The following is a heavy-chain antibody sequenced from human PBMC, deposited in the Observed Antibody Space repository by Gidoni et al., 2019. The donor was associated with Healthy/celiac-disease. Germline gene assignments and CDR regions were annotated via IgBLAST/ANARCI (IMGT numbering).Heavy chain of an antibody. Sequence: QVQLQESGPGLVKPSETLSLTCTVSGGSVSSGSYYWSWIRQPPGKGLEWIGYIYYSGSTNYNPSLKSRVTISVDTSKNQFSLKLSSVTAADTAVYYCARGDGYNYRGFDYWGQGTLVTVSS. J-gene: IGHJ4*02. CDR3: ARGDGYNYRGFDY. V-gene: IGHV4-61*01. CDR1: GGSVSSGSYY. D-gene: IGHD5-12*01. CDR2: IYYSGST.